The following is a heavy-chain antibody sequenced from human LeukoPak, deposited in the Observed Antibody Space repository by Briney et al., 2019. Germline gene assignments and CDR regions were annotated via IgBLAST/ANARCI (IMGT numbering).Heavy chain of an antibody. CDR2: IYYSGST. V-gene: IGHV4-39*01. CDR3: ARHEYYDFWSGYCTKPFDY. J-gene: IGHJ4*02. D-gene: IGHD3-3*01. CDR1: GGSISSSSYY. Sequence: SETLSLTCTVSGGSISSSSYYWGWIRQPPGKGLEWIGSIYYSGSTYYNPSLKSRVTISVDTSKNQFSLKLSSVTAADTAVYYCARHEYYDFWSGYCTKPFDYWGQGTLVTVSS.